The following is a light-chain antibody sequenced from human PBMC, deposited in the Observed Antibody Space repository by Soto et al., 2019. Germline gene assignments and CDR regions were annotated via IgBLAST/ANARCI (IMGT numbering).Light chain of an antibody. CDR1: QTVNSDY. V-gene: IGKV3-20*01. CDR2: ATS. J-gene: IGKJ1*01. CDR3: HQFGYSPRT. Sequence: EIRLTQSACTLSLYPGETATLSCRASQTVNSDYLAWFQQRPGQAPRLLIFATSRRATDIPDRFSGSGSGTDFTLAIRRLEPEDFAVYYCHQFGYSPRTFGQGTKVDIK.